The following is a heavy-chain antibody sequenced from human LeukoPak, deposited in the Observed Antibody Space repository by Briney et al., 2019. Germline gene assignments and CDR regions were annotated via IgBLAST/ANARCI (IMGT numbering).Heavy chain of an antibody. CDR2: IYYSGSS. CDR1: GGSISHYY. J-gene: IGHJ4*02. V-gene: IGHV4-59*05. Sequence: PSETLSLTCTVSGGSISHYYWSWIRQPPGKWLEWIGSIYYSGSSFDNPALKSRVTISVDTSKNQFSLKLSSVTAADTAVYYCARHRSGWLQSSFDYWGQGTLVTVSS. CDR3: ARHRSGWLQSSFDY. D-gene: IGHD5-24*01.